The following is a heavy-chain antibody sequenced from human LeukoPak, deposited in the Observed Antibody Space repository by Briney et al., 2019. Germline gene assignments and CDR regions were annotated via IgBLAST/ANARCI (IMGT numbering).Heavy chain of an antibody. D-gene: IGHD5-24*01. CDR3: AKEGRDGFNYDY. J-gene: IGHJ4*02. CDR1: RFTFSSYG. Sequence: PGRSLRLSCAASRFTFSSYGMHWVHQAPGKGLEWVAVISYDGSNKYYADSVKGRFTVSRDNSKNTLYLQMNSLRAEDTAVYYCAKEGRDGFNYDYWGQGTLVTVSS. CDR2: ISYDGSNK. V-gene: IGHV3-30*18.